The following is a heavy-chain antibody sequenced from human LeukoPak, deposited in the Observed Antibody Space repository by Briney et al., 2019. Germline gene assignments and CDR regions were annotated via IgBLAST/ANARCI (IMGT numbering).Heavy chain of an antibody. CDR2: MNPNSGNT. D-gene: IGHD2-2*01. Sequence: ASAKVSCKASGYTFTSYDINWVRQATGQGLEWMGWMNPNSGNTGYAQKFQGRVTMTRNTSISTAYMELSSLRSEDTAVYYCARASTYYYGMDVWGQGTTVTVSS. V-gene: IGHV1-8*01. CDR1: GYTFTSYD. J-gene: IGHJ6*02. CDR3: ARASTYYYGMDV.